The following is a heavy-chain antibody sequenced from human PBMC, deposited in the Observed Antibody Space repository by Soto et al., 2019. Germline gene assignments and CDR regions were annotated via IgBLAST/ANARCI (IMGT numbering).Heavy chain of an antibody. Sequence: SETLSLTCTVSGGSISSGGYYWSWIRQHPGKGLEWIGYIYYSGSTYYNPSLKSRVTISVDTSKNQFSLKLSSVTAADTAVYYCARDRSSDILTGPNWFDPWGQGTLVTVSS. J-gene: IGHJ5*02. D-gene: IGHD3-9*01. V-gene: IGHV4-31*03. CDR2: IYYSGST. CDR3: ARDRSSDILTGPNWFDP. CDR1: GGSISSGGYY.